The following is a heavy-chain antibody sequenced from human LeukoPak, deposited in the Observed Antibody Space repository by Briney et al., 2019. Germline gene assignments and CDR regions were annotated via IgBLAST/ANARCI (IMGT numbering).Heavy chain of an antibody. CDR3: ARVLYRCSSTSCYVMMGEAFDP. CDR1: GGTFSSYA. J-gene: IGHJ5*02. CDR2: IIPIFGTA. V-gene: IGHV1-69*01. Sequence: SVKVSCKASGGTFSSYAISWVRQAPGQGLEWMGGIIPIFGTANYAQKFQGRVTITADESTSTAYTEMSRLRSEDTAVYYCARVLYRCSSTSCYVMMGEAFDPWGQGTLVTVSS. D-gene: IGHD2-2*01.